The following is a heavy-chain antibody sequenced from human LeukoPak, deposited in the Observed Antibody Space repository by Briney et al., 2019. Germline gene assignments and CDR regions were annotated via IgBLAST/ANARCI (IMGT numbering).Heavy chain of an antibody. CDR1: GGSISSYY. V-gene: IGHV4-59*08. CDR2: THYSGTT. J-gene: IGHJ4*02. CDR3: ARRGGSFDGPPDY. D-gene: IGHD2-15*01. Sequence: SETLSLTCTVPGGSISSYYWTWIRQSPGKGLEWIGYTHYSGTTNYNPSLKSRVTISVDTSKNRFSLKLSSVTAADTAMYYCARRGGSFDGPPDYWGQGTLVTVSS.